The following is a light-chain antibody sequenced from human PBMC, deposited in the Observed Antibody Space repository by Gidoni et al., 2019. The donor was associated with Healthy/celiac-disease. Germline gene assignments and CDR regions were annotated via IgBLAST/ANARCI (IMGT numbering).Light chain of an antibody. CDR2: GAS. J-gene: IGKJ4*02. CDR1: QSVSSSY. Sequence: DIVFTQSPGTLSLSPGERATLSCSASQSVSSSYLAWYQQKPGQAPRLLIHGASSRATGIPDRFSGSGSGTDFTLTISRLEPEDFAVYYCQQYGSSPPTTFGGGTEVEIK. V-gene: IGKV3-20*01. CDR3: QQYGSSPPTT.